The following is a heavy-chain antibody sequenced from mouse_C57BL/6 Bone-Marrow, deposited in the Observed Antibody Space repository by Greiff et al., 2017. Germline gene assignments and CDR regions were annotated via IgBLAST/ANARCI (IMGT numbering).Heavy chain of an antibody. D-gene: IGHD2-2*01. J-gene: IGHJ4*01. CDR3: AIERIYYGYDNYAMDY. V-gene: IGHV1-26*01. Sequence: EVQLQQSGPELVKPGASVKISCKASGYTFTDYYMNWVKQSHGKSLEWIGDINPNNGGTSYNQKFKGKATLTVDKSSSTAYMELRSLTSEDSAVYYCAIERIYYGYDNYAMDYWGQGTAVTVSS. CDR1: GYTFTDYY. CDR2: INPNNGGT.